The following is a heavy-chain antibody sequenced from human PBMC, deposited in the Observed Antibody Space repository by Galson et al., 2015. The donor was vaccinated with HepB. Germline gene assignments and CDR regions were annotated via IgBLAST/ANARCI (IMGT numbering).Heavy chain of an antibody. CDR3: ARGREECSGGSCHNWFDP. CDR2: IIPILGIA. D-gene: IGHD2-15*01. J-gene: IGHJ5*02. CDR1: GGTFSSYT. V-gene: IGHV1-69*02. Sequence: SVKVSCKASGGTFSSYTISWVRQAPGQGLEWMGRIIPILGIANYAQKFQGRVTITADKSTSTAYMELSSLRSEDTAVYYCARGREECSGGSCHNWFDPWGQGTLVTVSS.